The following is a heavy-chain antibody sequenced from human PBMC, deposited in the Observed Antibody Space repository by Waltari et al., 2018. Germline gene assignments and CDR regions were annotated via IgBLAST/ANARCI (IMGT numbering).Heavy chain of an antibody. CDR3: AKQWELHGYYDYYGMDV. V-gene: IGHV3-23*01. Sequence: EVQLLESGGGLVQPGGSLRLSCAASGFTFSSYAMSWVRQAPGKWLEWVSAMSGSGGSTYYAESVKGRVTISRDNAKNTLYLQMNSLRAEDTAVYYCAKQWELHGYYDYYGMDVWGQGTTVTVSS. CDR2: MSGSGGST. J-gene: IGHJ6*02. D-gene: IGHD1-26*01. CDR1: GFTFSSYA.